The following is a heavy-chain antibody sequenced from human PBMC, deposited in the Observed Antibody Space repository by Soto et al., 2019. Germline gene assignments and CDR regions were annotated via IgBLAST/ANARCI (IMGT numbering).Heavy chain of an antibody. J-gene: IGHJ6*02. CDR2: IYHSGST. V-gene: IGHV4-30-2*01. CDR3: ARGPLAAAGDYYYYGMDV. CDR1: GGSISSGGYS. Sequence: QLQLQESGSGLVKPSQTLSLTCAVSGGSISSGGYSWSWIRQPPGKGLEWIGYIYHSGSTYYNPSLKSRVTISVDRSKNQFSLKLSSVTVADTAVYYCARGPLAAAGDYYYYGMDVWGQGTTVTVSS. D-gene: IGHD6-13*01.